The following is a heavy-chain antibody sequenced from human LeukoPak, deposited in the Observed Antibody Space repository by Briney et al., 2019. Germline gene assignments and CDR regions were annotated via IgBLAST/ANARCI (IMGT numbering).Heavy chain of an antibody. CDR2: IYYSGST. CDR3: ARLDYDFWSGYPFDY. J-gene: IGHJ4*02. D-gene: IGHD3-3*01. CDR1: GGSISSGGYN. V-gene: IGHV4-31*03. Sequence: PSQTLSLTCTVSGGSISSGGYNWSWIRQHPGKGLEWIGYIYYSGSTYYNPSLKSRVTISVDTSKNQFSLKLSSVTAADTAVYYCARLDYDFWSGYPFDYWGQGTLVTVSS.